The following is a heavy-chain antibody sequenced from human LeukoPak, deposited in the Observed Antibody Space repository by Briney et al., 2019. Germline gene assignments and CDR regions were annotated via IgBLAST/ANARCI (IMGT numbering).Heavy chain of an antibody. V-gene: IGHV3-74*03. J-gene: IGHJ4*02. CDR3: AKVIGSNAWSPVDY. CDR1: GFTISNYW. Sequence: AGGSLRLSCVGSGFTISNYWMHWVRQAPGTGLVWVSRIHPDGSITTYADSVKGRFTISRDNAKNTLYLQMNSLRAEDTAVYYCAKVIGSNAWSPVDYWGQGTLVTVSS. CDR2: IHPDGSIT. D-gene: IGHD3-16*01.